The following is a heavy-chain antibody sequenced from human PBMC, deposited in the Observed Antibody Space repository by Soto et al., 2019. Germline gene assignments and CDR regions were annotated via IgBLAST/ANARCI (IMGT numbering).Heavy chain of an antibody. J-gene: IGHJ6*03. V-gene: IGHV3-66*01. CDR3: ARVHAITRSYYMDV. CDR2: IYGAGST. CDR1: GFTVSSNS. Sequence: GGSLRLSCAASGFTVSSNSMDWVRQAPGKGLEWVSLIYGAGSTYYADSVKSRVTISRDNSKNTLYLQMNSLRAEDTAVYFCARVHAITRSYYMDVWGKGTTVTVSS. D-gene: IGHD5-12*01.